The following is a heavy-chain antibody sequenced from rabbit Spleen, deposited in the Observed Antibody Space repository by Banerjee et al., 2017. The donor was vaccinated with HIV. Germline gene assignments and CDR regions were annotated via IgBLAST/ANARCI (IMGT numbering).Heavy chain of an antibody. D-gene: IGHD4-1*01. CDR2: ISAGSGDNT. CDR3: ARDGYSRGWGIVLYYFNL. CDR1: GFSFSNNYV. Sequence: QEQLEESGGDLVKPGASLTLTCTASGFSFSNNYVMCWVRQAPGTGLEWIACISAGSGDNTYYASWAKGRFTISKTSSTTVTLQMTSLTAADTAAYFCARDGYSRGWGIVLYYFNLWGQGTLVTVS. J-gene: IGHJ4*01. V-gene: IGHV1S45*01.